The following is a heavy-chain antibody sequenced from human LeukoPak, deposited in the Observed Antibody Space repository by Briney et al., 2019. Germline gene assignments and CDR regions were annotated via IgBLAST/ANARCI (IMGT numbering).Heavy chain of an antibody. D-gene: IGHD3-3*01. Sequence: SETLSLTCTVSGGSISSYYWSWIRQPPGKGLEWIGSIYYSGSTYYNPSLKSRVTISVDTSKNQFSLKLNSVTAADTAVYYCARIDDYGLDVWGQGTTVTVSS. CDR3: ARIDDYGLDV. J-gene: IGHJ6*02. CDR2: IYYSGST. CDR1: GGSISSYY. V-gene: IGHV4-39*01.